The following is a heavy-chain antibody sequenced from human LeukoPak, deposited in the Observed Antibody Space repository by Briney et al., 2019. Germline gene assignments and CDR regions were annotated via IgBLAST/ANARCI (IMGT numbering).Heavy chain of an antibody. CDR2: INHSGST. Sequence: SETLSLTCAVYGGSFSGYYWSWIRQPPGKGLEWIGEINHSGSTNYNPSLKSRVTISVDTSKNQFSLKLSSVTAADTAVYYCATLTGYSNYGRFDYWGQGTLVTVSS. CDR3: ATLTGYSNYGRFDY. V-gene: IGHV4-34*01. D-gene: IGHD4-11*01. J-gene: IGHJ4*02. CDR1: GGSFSGYY.